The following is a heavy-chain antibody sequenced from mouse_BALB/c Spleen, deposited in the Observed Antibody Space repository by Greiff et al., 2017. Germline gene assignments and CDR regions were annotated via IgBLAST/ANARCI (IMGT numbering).Heavy chain of an antibody. CDR2: ISSGSSTI. Sequence: EVQLVESGGGLVQPGGSRKLSCAASGFTFSSFGMHWVRQAPEKGLEWVAYISSGSSTIYYADTVKGRFTISRDNPKNTLFLQMTRLRSEDTAMYYCARSNGNYVVYAMDYWGQGTSVTVSS. D-gene: IGHD2-1*01. V-gene: IGHV5-17*02. CDR1: GFTFSSFG. J-gene: IGHJ4*01. CDR3: ARSNGNYVVYAMDY.